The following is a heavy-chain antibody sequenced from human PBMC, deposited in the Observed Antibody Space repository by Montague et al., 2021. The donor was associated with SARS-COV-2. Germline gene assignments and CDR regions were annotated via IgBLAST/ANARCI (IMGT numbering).Heavy chain of an antibody. Sequence: SETLSLTCAVSGGSVSSSNWWSCGRAPPWKVLLWIGENYHSGRNXXNSPHKRRATISVDKSKNQFSLKLSSVTAADTAVYYCGSRGAGWFGGKPEISDCWGQGTLVTVSS. J-gene: IGHJ4*02. CDR3: GSRGAGWFGGKPEISDC. D-gene: IGHD3-10*01. CDR2: NYHSGRN. CDR1: GGSVSSSNW. V-gene: IGHV4-4*02.